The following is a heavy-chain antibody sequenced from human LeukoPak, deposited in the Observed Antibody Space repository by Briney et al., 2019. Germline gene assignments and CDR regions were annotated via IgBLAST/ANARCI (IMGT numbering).Heavy chain of an antibody. Sequence: SQTLSLTCTVSGGSISSGDYYWSWIRQPPGKGLEWIGYIYYSGSTYYNPSLKSRVTISVDTYNSQFALKLSSVTAADTAVYYCARGALYYYDSSGYPTPGHFDYWGQGTLVTVSS. CDR3: ARGALYYYDSSGYPTPGHFDY. D-gene: IGHD3-22*01. J-gene: IGHJ4*02. V-gene: IGHV4-30-4*08. CDR2: IYYSGST. CDR1: GGSISSGDYY.